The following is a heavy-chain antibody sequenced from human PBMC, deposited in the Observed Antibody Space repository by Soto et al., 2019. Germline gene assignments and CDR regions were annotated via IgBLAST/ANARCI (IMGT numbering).Heavy chain of an antibody. CDR2: ISYDGSNK. CDR1: GFTFSSYA. D-gene: IGHD3-22*01. J-gene: IGHJ4*02. V-gene: IGHV3-30-3*01. Sequence: QVQLVESGGGVVQPGRSLRLSCAASGFTFSSYAMYWVRQAPGKGLEWVAVISYDGSNKYYADSVKGRFTISRDNSKNTLFLQMNSLRAEDTAVYYCARGDHDSSGYSDPIDYWGQGTLVTVSS. CDR3: ARGDHDSSGYSDPIDY.